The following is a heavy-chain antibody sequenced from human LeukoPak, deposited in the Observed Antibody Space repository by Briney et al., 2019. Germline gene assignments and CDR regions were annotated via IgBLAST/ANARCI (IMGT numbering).Heavy chain of an antibody. CDR1: GGSFSGYY. J-gene: IGHJ4*02. Sequence: SETLSLTCAVYGGSFSGYYWSWIRQPPGKGLEWIGEINPSGSTNYNPSLKSRVTISVGTSKNQFALKLSSVTAADTAVYYCARVSSGSSADYWGQGTLVTVSS. V-gene: IGHV4-34*01. D-gene: IGHD6-19*01. CDR2: INPSGST. CDR3: ARVSSGSSADY.